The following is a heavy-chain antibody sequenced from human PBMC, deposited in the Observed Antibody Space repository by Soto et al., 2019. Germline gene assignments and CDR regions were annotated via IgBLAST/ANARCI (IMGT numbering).Heavy chain of an antibody. CDR2: ISSSSSTI. CDR3: ARGNYGDYELDAFDI. D-gene: IGHD4-17*01. V-gene: IGHV3-48*01. J-gene: IGHJ3*02. Sequence: GGSLRLSCAASGFTFSSYSMNWVRQAPGKGLEWVSYISSSSSTIYYADSVKGRFTISRDNAKNSLYLQMNSLRAEDTAVYYCARGNYGDYELDAFDIWGQGTMVTVSS. CDR1: GFTFSSYS.